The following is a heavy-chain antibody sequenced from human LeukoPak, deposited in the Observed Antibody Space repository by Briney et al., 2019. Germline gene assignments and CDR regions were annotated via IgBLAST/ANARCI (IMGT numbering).Heavy chain of an antibody. Sequence: ASVKVSCTASGYTFTNYGVSWVRQAPGQGLEWMGWITVDNGNTNYAQNFQGRVTMTTDTSTSTVYMELGSLGSDDTAAYYCARGAGYDYVWKSYRYYDFWGQGTLVTVSS. CDR3: ARGAGYDYVWKSYRYYDF. V-gene: IGHV1-18*01. CDR2: ITVDNGNT. D-gene: IGHD3-16*02. CDR1: GYTFTNYG. J-gene: IGHJ4*02.